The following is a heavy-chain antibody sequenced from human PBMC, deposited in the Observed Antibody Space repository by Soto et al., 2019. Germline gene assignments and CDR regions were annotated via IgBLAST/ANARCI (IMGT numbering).Heavy chain of an antibody. D-gene: IGHD2-15*01. V-gene: IGHV3-23*01. CDR3: AEWARYCSGADCRA. Sequence: EVQLLESGGGLVQPGGSLRLSCAASGFPFSSRAMSWVRQAPGKGLEWVSAISGSGTITYYADSVKGRFTISRDTSKNTLYLQMTSLRADDAGVYYCAEWARYCSGADCRAWGQGTLVTVSS. CDR2: ISGSGTIT. CDR1: GFPFSSRA. J-gene: IGHJ5*02.